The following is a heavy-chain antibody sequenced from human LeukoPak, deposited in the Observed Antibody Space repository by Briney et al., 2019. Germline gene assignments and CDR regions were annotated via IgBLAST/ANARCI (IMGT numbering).Heavy chain of an antibody. Sequence: GGSLRLSCAASGFTFSNAWMSWVRQAPGKGLEWVGHIKSKTDGGTTDYAAPVKGRFTISRDDSKNTLYLQMDSLKTEDTAVYYCTTEAGDGWGQGTLVTVSS. D-gene: IGHD5-24*01. J-gene: IGHJ4*02. V-gene: IGHV3-15*01. CDR2: IKSKTDGGTT. CDR3: TTEAGDG. CDR1: GFTFSNAW.